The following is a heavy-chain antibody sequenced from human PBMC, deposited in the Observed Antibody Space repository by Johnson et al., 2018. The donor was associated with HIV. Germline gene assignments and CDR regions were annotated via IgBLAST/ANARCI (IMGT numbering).Heavy chain of an antibody. CDR3: ARGVSMFSSSWLESYAFDI. J-gene: IGHJ3*02. CDR2: INWNSGRT. Sequence: VQLVESGGGVVRPGESLRLSCVASGFTFDDYGMNWVRLVPGKGLEWVAGINWNSGRTGSADSLKGRFTISRDNPKHSVHLEMNSLRAGDTAVYYCARGVSMFSSSWLESYAFDIWGQGTMVTVSS. V-gene: IGHV3-20*04. D-gene: IGHD6-13*01. CDR1: GFTFDDYG.